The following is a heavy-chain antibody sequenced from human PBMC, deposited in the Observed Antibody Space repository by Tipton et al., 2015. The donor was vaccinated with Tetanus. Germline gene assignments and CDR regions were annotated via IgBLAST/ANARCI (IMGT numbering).Heavy chain of an antibody. J-gene: IGHJ3*02. CDR1: GFTFSDYY. V-gene: IGHV3-11*01. CDR3: ARRGDYVFYYESSGYLWGAAFDI. D-gene: IGHD3-22*01. Sequence: SLRLSCAASGFTFSDYYMSWIRQAPGKGLEWVSYISSSGSTIYYADSVKGRFTISRDNAKNSLSLQVNSLRAEDTAVYYCARRGDYVFYYESSGYLWGAAFDIWGQGTMVSVSA. CDR2: ISSSGSTI.